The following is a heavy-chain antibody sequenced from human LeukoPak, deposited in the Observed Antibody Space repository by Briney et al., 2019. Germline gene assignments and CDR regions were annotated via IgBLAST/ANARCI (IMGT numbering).Heavy chain of an antibody. CDR2: IGTAGDT. Sequence: GGSLRLSCAASGFTFSSHDMHWVRQATGKGLEWVSAIGTAGDTYYPGSVKGRFTISRENAKNSLYLQMNSLRAGDTAVYYCARAMKPNDYGDPPGFDYWGQGTLVTVSS. CDR3: ARAMKPNDYGDPPGFDY. CDR1: GFTFSSHD. J-gene: IGHJ4*02. D-gene: IGHD4-17*01. V-gene: IGHV3-13*01.